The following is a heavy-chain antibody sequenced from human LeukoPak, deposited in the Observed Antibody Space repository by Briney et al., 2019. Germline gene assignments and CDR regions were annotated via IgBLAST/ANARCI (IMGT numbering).Heavy chain of an antibody. CDR2: ISSSSSTI. J-gene: IGHJ6*03. CDR3: ARTTPHYYYYMDV. Sequence: EGSLRLSCAASGFTFSSYSMNWVRQAPGKGLEWVSYISSSSSTIYYADSVKGRFTISRDNAKNSLYLQMNSLRAEDTAVYYCARTTPHYYYYMDVWGKGTTVTVSS. D-gene: IGHD1-1*01. V-gene: IGHV3-48*01. CDR1: GFTFSSYS.